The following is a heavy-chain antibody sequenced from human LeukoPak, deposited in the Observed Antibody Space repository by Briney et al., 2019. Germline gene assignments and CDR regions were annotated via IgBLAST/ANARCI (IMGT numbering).Heavy chain of an antibody. V-gene: IGHV3-11*04. Sequence: GGSLRLSCAASGFTFSDYNMRWIRQAPGKGLEWVSYISSSSSTIYYADSVKGRFTISRDNAKNSLYLQMNSLRAEDTAVYYCAREGGSPYFDYWGQGTLVTVSS. CDR1: GFTFSDYN. CDR2: ISSSSSTI. D-gene: IGHD3-16*01. CDR3: AREGGSPYFDY. J-gene: IGHJ4*02.